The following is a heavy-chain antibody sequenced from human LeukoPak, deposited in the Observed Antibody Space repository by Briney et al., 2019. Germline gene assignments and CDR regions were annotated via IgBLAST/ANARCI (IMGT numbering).Heavy chain of an antibody. CDR3: ARDTGFSIFDY. Sequence: GGSLRLSCAASTLTFSTYWMTWVRQTPGKGLEFVANINQDGSVKNYVGSVKGRFTISRDNAKNSLYLQMNSLRADDTAVYYCARDTGFSIFDYWGQGTLVTVSS. V-gene: IGHV3-7*01. CDR2: INQDGSVK. J-gene: IGHJ4*02. D-gene: IGHD3-3*02. CDR1: TLTFSTYW.